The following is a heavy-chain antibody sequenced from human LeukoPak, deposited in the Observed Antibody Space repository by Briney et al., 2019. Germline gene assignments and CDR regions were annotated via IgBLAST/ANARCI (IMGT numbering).Heavy chain of an antibody. Sequence: GASVKVSCKASGFTFTTSDINWVRQATGQGLEWMGWLNPISGNTAYAQKFQGRVIMTRNTSKSTAYMELTRPTTEDTAVYYCARSGSYPRRFDYWGQGTLVTVSS. D-gene: IGHD1-26*01. J-gene: IGHJ4*02. CDR1: GFTFTTSD. CDR2: LNPISGNT. V-gene: IGHV1-8*01. CDR3: ARSGSYPRRFDY.